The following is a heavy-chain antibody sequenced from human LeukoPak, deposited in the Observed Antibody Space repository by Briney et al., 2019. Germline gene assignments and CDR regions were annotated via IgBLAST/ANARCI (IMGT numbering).Heavy chain of an antibody. CDR1: GFTFSSYE. V-gene: IGHV3-48*03. D-gene: IGHD6-13*01. CDR3: AKGNAAAAFNGYVDY. Sequence: PGGSLRLSCAASGFTFSSYEMNWVRQAPGKGLEWVSYISSSGSTIYYADSVKGRFTISRDNAKNSLYLQMSSLRAEDTAVYYCAKGNAAAAFNGYVDYWGQGTLVTVSS. CDR2: ISSSGSTI. J-gene: IGHJ4*02.